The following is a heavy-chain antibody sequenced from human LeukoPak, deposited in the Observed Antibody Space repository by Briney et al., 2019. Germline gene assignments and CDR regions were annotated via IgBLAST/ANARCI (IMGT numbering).Heavy chain of an antibody. CDR2: ISGSGGST. J-gene: IGHJ4*02. CDR3: ANQHRSQWLVRYFDY. Sequence: GGSLRLSCAASGFTFSSYAMHWVRQAPGKGLEWVSAISGSGGSTYYADSVKGRFTISRDNSKNTLYLQMNSLRAEDTAVYYCANQHRSQWLVRYFDYWGQGTLVTVSS. CDR1: GFTFSSYA. V-gene: IGHV3-23*01. D-gene: IGHD6-19*01.